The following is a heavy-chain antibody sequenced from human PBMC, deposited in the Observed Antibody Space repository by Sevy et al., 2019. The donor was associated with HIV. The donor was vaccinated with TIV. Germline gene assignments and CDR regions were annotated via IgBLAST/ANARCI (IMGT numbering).Heavy chain of an antibody. CDR3: TRHQSPFGSRPYYYYGMDV. CDR1: GFTFSGSA. J-gene: IGHJ6*02. CDR2: IRSKANSYAT. D-gene: IGHD1-26*01. Sequence: GGSLRLSCAASGFTFSGSAMHWVRQASGKGLEWVGRIRSKANSYATAYAASVKGRFTISRDDSKNTAYLQMNSPKTEDTAVYYCTRHQSPFGSRPYYYYGMDVWGQGTTVTVSS. V-gene: IGHV3-73*01.